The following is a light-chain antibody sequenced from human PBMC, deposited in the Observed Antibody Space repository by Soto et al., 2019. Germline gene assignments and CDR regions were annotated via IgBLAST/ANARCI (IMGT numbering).Light chain of an antibody. V-gene: IGKV1-39*01. Sequence: DIQMTQSPSSLSASVGDRVTITCRASQSISSYLNWYQQKPGKDPKRLIYAASSLQSGVPSRFSGSRSGTDFTLTISSLQPEDFATYYCQQSYSTPPTFGQGTKVEIK. J-gene: IGKJ1*01. CDR1: QSISSY. CDR3: QQSYSTPPT. CDR2: AAS.